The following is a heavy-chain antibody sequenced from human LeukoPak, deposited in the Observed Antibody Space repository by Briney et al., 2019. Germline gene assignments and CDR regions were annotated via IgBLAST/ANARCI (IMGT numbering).Heavy chain of an antibody. CDR2: IYYSGST. D-gene: IGHD3-10*01. J-gene: IGHJ4*02. V-gene: IGHV4-59*08. Sequence: SETLSLTCTVSGGSISSYYWSWIRQPPGKGLEWIGYIYYSGSTNYNPSLKSRVTISVDTSKNHFSLKLSSVTAADTAVYYCARSWGSGSAVDYWGQGTLVTVSS. CDR3: ARSWGSGSAVDY. CDR1: GGSISSYY.